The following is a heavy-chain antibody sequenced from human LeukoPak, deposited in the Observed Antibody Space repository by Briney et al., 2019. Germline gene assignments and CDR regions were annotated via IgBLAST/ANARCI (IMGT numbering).Heavy chain of an antibody. J-gene: IGHJ4*02. Sequence: SETLSLTCAVYGGSFSGYYWSWIRQPPGKGLEWIGEINHSGSTNYNPSLKSRVTISVDTYKNQFSLKLSSVTAADTAVYYCARPIRIAVAGRSYGGWGQGTLVTVSS. CDR3: ARPIRIAVAGRSYGG. D-gene: IGHD6-19*01. V-gene: IGHV4-34*01. CDR2: INHSGST. CDR1: GGSFSGYY.